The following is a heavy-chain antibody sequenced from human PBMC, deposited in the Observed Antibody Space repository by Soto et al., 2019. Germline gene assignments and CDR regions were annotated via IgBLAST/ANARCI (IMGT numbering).Heavy chain of an antibody. CDR2: IIPLFGTA. CDR1: GGTFDAYT. Sequence: QVQLVQSGAEVRKPGSSVRVSCKASGGTFDAYTITWVRQAPGQGLEWMGGIIPLFGTANYAQKFQGRVTITADESTTIAHMELSSLRSEDTAVYFCARLGTKAMDVWGQGTTVTISS. D-gene: IGHD2-2*01. V-gene: IGHV1-69*01. CDR3: ARLGTKAMDV. J-gene: IGHJ6*02.